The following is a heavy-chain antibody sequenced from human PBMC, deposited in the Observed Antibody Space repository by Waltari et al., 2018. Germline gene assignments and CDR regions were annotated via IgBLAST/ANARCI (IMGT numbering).Heavy chain of an antibody. CDR3: ARVPMVRGVLAFMDV. CDR2: IDHSGST. V-gene: IGHV4-38-2*01. CDR1: GYSISSGYY. J-gene: IGHJ6*02. Sequence: QVQLQESGPGLVKTSETLSLTCAVSGYSISSGYYWGWIRQPPGKGLEWIGTIDHSGSTIYSPSLKSRVTISVYTSKNHFALKLSSVTAADAAVYYCARVPMVRGVLAFMDVWGQGTTVTVSS. D-gene: IGHD3-10*01.